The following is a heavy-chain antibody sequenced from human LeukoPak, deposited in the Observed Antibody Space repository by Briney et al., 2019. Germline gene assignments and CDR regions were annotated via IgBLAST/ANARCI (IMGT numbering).Heavy chain of an antibody. CDR2: ISSSSSCI. Sequence: PGGSLRLSCAASGFTFSSYSMNWVRQAPGKGLEWVSSISSSSSCIYYADSVKGRFTISRDNSKNTLYLQMNSLRAEDTAVYYCATGSRVSPYWGQGTLVTVSS. CDR3: ATGSRVSPY. CDR1: GFTFSSYS. J-gene: IGHJ4*02. V-gene: IGHV3-21*04. D-gene: IGHD6-13*01.